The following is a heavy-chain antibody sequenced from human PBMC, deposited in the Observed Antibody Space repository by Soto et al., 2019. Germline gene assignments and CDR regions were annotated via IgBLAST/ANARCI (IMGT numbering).Heavy chain of an antibody. CDR1: GGYISSYY. V-gene: IGHV4-59*08. CDR3: ARHHDS. Sequence: SETLSLTCTVSGGYISSYYWSWIRQPPGKGLEWIGYIYYSGSTNYNPSLKSRVTISVDTSKNQFSLKLSSVTAADTAVYYCARHHDSWGQGTLVTVSS. J-gene: IGHJ4*02. CDR2: IYYSGST.